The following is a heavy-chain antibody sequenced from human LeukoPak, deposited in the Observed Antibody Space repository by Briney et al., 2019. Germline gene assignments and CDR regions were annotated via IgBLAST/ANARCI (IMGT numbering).Heavy chain of an antibody. V-gene: IGHV4-61*09. Sequence: PSETLSLTCTVSGGSISSGSFYWSWIRQPAGKGLEWIGHIFTTGSTNYNPSLKSRVTISVDTSKNQFSLRLSSVTAADTAVYYCARDQYYFGSGSSPFGYWGQGTLATVSS. CDR2: IFTTGST. D-gene: IGHD3-10*01. J-gene: IGHJ4*02. CDR1: GGSISSGSFY. CDR3: ARDQYYFGSGSSPFGY.